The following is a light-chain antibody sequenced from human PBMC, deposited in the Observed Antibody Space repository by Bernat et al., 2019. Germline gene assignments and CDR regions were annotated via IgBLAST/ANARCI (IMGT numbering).Light chain of an antibody. J-gene: IGLJ3*02. CDR3: QSMRV. Sequence: NFMLTQPHSVSESPGKTVTISCTRSSGSIASNYVQWYQQRPGSAPTTVIYEDNQRPSVVPYRFSGSIDSSSNSASLTIAGLKTEDEADYYSQSMRVFGGGTKLTVL. V-gene: IGLV6-57*04. CDR1: SGSIASNY. CDR2: EDN.